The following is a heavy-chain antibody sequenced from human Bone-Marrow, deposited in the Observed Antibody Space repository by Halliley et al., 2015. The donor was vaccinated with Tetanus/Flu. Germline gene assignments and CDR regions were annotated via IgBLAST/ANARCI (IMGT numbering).Heavy chain of an antibody. CDR2: IYPGDSDT. Sequence: QLVQSGAEVKKPGESLRISCKASGFDFTTYWVAWVRQVPGKGLDWMGIIYPGDSDTRYSPSFHGRVTISVDKSISAAYLQWSSLEASDTGIYYCARGGVYGCSSRSCYDGFPYNYFDPWGRGTLVTVSS. J-gene: IGHJ5*02. D-gene: IGHD2-2*01. CDR3: ARGGVYGCSSRSCYDGFPYNYFDP. CDR1: GFDFTTYW. V-gene: IGHV5-51*01.